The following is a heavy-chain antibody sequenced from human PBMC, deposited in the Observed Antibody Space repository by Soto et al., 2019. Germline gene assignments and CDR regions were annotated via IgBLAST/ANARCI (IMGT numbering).Heavy chain of an antibody. CDR3: ARQMTTVATRNSCYCYGMDV. CDR2: INHSGST. J-gene: IGHJ6*02. V-gene: IGHV4-34*01. Sequence: QVQLQQWGAGLLKPSETLSLTCAVYGGSFSGYYWSWIRQPPGKGLEWIGEINHSGSTNYNPSLKRRVTISVDTSKHQFSLKLSSVTAADAAVYYCARQMTTVATRNSCYCYGMDVWGQGTTVTVSS. CDR1: GGSFSGYY. D-gene: IGHD4-17*01.